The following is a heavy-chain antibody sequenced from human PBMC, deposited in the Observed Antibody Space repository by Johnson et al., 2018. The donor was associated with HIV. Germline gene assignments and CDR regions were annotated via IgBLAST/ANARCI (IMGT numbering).Heavy chain of an antibody. CDR2: LYRGGST. CDR3: AGAWYSRSAFGI. V-gene: IGHV3-66*01. D-gene: IGHD6-6*01. J-gene: IGHJ3*02. Sequence: VQLVESGGGLVQPGGSLRLSCAASGFTVSSNYMSWVRQAPGQGLEWVSVLYRGGSTYYEDSVKGRFTSSRDNSRNTLYLQMNSLRAEDTALYYCAGAWYSRSAFGIWGQGTMVTVSS. CDR1: GFTVSSNY.